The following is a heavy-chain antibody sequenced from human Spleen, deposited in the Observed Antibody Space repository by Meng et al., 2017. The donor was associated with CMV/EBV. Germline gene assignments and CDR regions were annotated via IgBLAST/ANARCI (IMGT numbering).Heavy chain of an antibody. J-gene: IGHJ5*02. Sequence: GESLKISCAASGFTFDDYGMSWVRQAPGKGLEWVSGINWNGGRTRYADSVKGRFTISRDNAKNSLYLQMNSLRAEDTALYYCARDKTYGRSGENWFDPWGQGTLVTVSS. CDR1: GFTFDDYG. CDR2: INWNGGRT. D-gene: IGHD3-22*01. CDR3: ARDKTYGRSGENWFDP. V-gene: IGHV3-20*04.